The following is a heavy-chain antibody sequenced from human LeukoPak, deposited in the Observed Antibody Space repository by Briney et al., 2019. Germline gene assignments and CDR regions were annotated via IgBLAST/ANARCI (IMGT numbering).Heavy chain of an antibody. CDR3: ARKFTIFGVDPDAFDI. Sequence: PSETLSLTCTVSGGSISSSDYYWGWIRQPPGKGLEWIASIYYSGSTYYNPSLKSRVTISVDTSKNQFSLKLSSVTAADTAVYYCARKFTIFGVDPDAFDIWGQGTMVTVSS. J-gene: IGHJ3*02. CDR1: GGSISSSDYY. CDR2: IYYSGST. V-gene: IGHV4-39*07. D-gene: IGHD3-3*01.